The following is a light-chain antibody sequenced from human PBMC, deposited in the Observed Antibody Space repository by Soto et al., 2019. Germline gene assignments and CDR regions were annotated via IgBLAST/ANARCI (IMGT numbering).Light chain of an antibody. J-gene: IGKJ1*01. CDR2: GAS. Sequence: EIVLTQSPGTLSLSPGERTTLSSRAIQSISRYLAWYQQKPGQGNRLLIYGASSRATGTTDRFSGSGSGTDFTLTIKRLEPEDFALYYCQQYGSSPPTFGQGTKLDIK. V-gene: IGKV3-20*01. CDR3: QQYGSSPPT. CDR1: QSISRY.